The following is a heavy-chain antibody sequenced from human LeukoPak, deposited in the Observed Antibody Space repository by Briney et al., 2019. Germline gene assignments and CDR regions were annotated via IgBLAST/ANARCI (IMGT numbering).Heavy chain of an antibody. Sequence: SETLSLTCTVSGGSISSYYWSWIRQPPGKGLEWIGYIHYSGSTNYNPSLKSRVTISVDTSKNQFSLKLSSVTAADTAVYYCARDTYYYDSSGYWADYWGQGTLVTVSS. V-gene: IGHV4-59*01. D-gene: IGHD3-22*01. CDR1: GGSISSYY. CDR2: IHYSGST. J-gene: IGHJ4*02. CDR3: ARDTYYYDSSGYWADY.